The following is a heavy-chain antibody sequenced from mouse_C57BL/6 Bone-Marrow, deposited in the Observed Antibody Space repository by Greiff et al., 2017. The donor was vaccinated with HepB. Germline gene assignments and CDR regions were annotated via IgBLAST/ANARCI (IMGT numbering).Heavy chain of an antibody. CDR2: INPNNGGT. V-gene: IGHV1-26*01. CDR3: ARSGGYDGAG. J-gene: IGHJ3*01. Sequence: EVQLQQSGPELVKPGASVKISCKASGYTFTDYYMNWVKQSHGKSLEWIGDINPNNGGTSYNQKFKGKATLTVDKSSSTAYMELRSLTSEDSAVYYCARSGGYDGAGWGQGTLVTVSA. CDR1: GYTFTDYY. D-gene: IGHD2-2*01.